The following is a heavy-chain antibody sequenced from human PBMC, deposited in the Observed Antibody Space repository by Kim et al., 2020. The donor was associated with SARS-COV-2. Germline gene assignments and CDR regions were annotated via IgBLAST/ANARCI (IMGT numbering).Heavy chain of an antibody. CDR2: IYYSGST. D-gene: IGHD6-13*01. CDR1: GGSISSYY. V-gene: IGHV4-59*08. CDR3: ARHESSSWGVYYYYYGMDV. J-gene: IGHJ6*02. Sequence: SETLSLTCTVSGGSISSYYWSWIRQPPGKGLEWIGYIYYSGSTNYNPSLKSRVTISVDTSKNQFSLKLSSVTAADTAVYYCARHESSSWGVYYYYYGMDVWGQGTTVTVSS.